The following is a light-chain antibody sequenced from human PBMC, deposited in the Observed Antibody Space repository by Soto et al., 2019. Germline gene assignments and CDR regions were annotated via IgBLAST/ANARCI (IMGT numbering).Light chain of an antibody. CDR2: DAS. J-gene: IGKJ3*01. CDR3: QQRSNWPLT. CDR1: QSISVS. Sequence: IQMTQSPSTLSASVGDTVTITCRASQSISVSLAWYQQKPGKAPNLLIYDASTLQGGVPSRFSGSGSGTDFTLTISSLEPEDFAVYYCQQRSNWPLTFGPGTKVDIK. V-gene: IGKV1-5*01.